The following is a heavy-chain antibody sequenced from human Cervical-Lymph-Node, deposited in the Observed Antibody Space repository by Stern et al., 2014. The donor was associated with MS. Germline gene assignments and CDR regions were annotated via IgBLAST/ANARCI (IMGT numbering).Heavy chain of an antibody. CDR3: ARAVYGDYGALGGANWFDP. D-gene: IGHD4-17*01. CDR2: IIPIFGTA. CDR1: GGTFSSYA. V-gene: IGHV1-69*01. Sequence: VQLVESGAEVKKPGSSVKVSCKASGGTFSSYAISWVRQAPGQGLEWMGGIIPIFGTANYAQKFQGRVTITADESTSTAYMELSSLRSEDTAVYYGARAVYGDYGALGGANWFDPWGQGTLVTVSS. J-gene: IGHJ5*02.